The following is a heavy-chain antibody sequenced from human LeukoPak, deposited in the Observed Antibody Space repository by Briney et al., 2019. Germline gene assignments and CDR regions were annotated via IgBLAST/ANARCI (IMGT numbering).Heavy chain of an antibody. V-gene: IGHV3-33*01. CDR2: IWYDGNRK. CDR1: GFSFNIYG. D-gene: IGHD3-22*01. CDR3: ARDIDTSGHYFFDY. Sequence: GGSLRLSCAASGFSFNIYGMHWVRQTPGRGLEWLAVIWYDGNRKYYADSVKGRFTISRDTSTNTLYLHMNSPRAEDTALYYCARDIDTSGHYFFDYWSQGTLVTVSS. J-gene: IGHJ4*02.